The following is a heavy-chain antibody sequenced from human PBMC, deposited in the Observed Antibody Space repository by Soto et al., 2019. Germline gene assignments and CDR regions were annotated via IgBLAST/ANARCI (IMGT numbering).Heavy chain of an antibody. V-gene: IGHV1-8*01. D-gene: IGHD6-19*01. CDR3: ARESVRGMDV. J-gene: IGHJ6*02. CDR1: GYTFTSYD. CDR2: MNPNSGNT. Sequence: QVQLVQSGAEVKKPGASVMVSCKASGYTFTSYDINWVRQATGQGLEWMGWMNPNSGNTAYAQKFQGRVTMTRNTTISTAYLELSSRSSEDTAVYYCARESVRGMDVWGQGTTVTVSS.